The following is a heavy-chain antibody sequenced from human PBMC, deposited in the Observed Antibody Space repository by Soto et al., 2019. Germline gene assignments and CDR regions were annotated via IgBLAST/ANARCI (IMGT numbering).Heavy chain of an antibody. Sequence: SETLSLTCTVSGGSIISGDYYWIWIRQPPGKGLEWIGYIYYSGSTYYNPSLKSRVTISVDTSKNQFSLKLSSVTAADTAVYYCARTGPYDSSGRGLDYWGQGTLVTVSS. D-gene: IGHD3-22*01. CDR1: GGSIISGDYY. J-gene: IGHJ4*02. V-gene: IGHV4-30-4*01. CDR2: IYYSGST. CDR3: ARTGPYDSSGRGLDY.